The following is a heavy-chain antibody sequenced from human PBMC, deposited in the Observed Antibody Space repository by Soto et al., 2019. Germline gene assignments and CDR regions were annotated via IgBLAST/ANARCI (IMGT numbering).Heavy chain of an antibody. V-gene: IGHV1-18*01. D-gene: IGHD5-12*01. CDR3: ARVQSGYDFAY. Sequence: ASVKVSCKASGYTFTSYGINWVRQAPGQGLEWMGWISANNGNTHYAQKLQGRVTMTTDTSTSTAYVELRSLRSDDTAVYYCARVQSGYDFAYWGQGTLVTVSS. CDR2: ISANNGNT. J-gene: IGHJ4*02. CDR1: GYTFTSYG.